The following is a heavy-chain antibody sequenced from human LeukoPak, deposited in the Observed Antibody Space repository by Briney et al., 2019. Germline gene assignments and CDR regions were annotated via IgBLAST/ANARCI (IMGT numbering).Heavy chain of an antibody. CDR3: ARGVHGSGSYYY. Sequence: SETLSLTCAVYGGSFSGYYWSWIRQPPGKGLGWIGEINHSGSTNYNPSLKSRVTISVDTSKNQFSLKLSSVTAADTAVYYCARGVHGSGSYYYWGQGTLVTVSS. D-gene: IGHD3-10*01. V-gene: IGHV4-34*01. CDR2: INHSGST. J-gene: IGHJ4*02. CDR1: GGSFSGYY.